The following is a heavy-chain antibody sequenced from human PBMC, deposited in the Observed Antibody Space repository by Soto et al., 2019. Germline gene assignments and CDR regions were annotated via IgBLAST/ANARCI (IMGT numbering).Heavy chain of an antibody. D-gene: IGHD1-1*01. V-gene: IGHV3-21*01. CDR3: ARDGSVQLERRFINWFDP. CDR1: GFTFSSYS. Sequence: GGSLRLSCAASGFTFSSYSMNWVRQAPGKGLEWVSSISSSSSYIYYADSVKGRFTISRDNAKNSLYLQMNSLRAEDTAVYYCARDGSVQLERRFINWFDPWGQGTLVTVSS. CDR2: ISSSSSYI. J-gene: IGHJ5*02.